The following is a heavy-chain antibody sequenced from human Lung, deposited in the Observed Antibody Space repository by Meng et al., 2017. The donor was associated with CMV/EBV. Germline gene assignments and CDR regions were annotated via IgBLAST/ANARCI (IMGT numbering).Heavy chain of an antibody. D-gene: IGHD1-14*01. Sequence: ASVXVSXXASGYTFTSYNMHWVRQAPGQGLEWMGMINPSDRWTTYAQRFQGRVTMTTDTSTSTVYMELSSLRSDDTAVYYCARAGVLPSDPTANRYYGLDVWGQGTXVTVSS. CDR2: INPSDRWT. J-gene: IGHJ6*02. V-gene: IGHV1-46*01. CDR1: GYTFTSYN. CDR3: ARAGVLPSDPTANRYYGLDV.